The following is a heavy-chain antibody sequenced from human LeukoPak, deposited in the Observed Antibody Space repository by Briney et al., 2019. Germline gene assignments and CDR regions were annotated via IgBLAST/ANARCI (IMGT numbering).Heavy chain of an antibody. D-gene: IGHD3-22*01. CDR3: ATTLDDYYDSSGYYYNY. J-gene: IGHJ4*02. V-gene: IGHV1-24*01. Sequence: ASVKVSCTVSGYTLTELSMHWVRQAPGKGLEWMGGFDPEDGETIYAQKFQGRVTMTEDTSTDTAYMELSSLRSEDTVVYYCATTLDDYYDSSGYYYNYWGQGTLVTVSS. CDR2: FDPEDGET. CDR1: GYTLTELS.